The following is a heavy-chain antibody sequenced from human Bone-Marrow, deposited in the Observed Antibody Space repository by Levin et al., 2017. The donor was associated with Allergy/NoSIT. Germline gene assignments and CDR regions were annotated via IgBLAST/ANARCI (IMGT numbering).Heavy chain of an antibody. J-gene: IGHJ4*02. CDR3: ARTLGYCSGDSCDFYFAY. D-gene: IGHD2-15*01. CDR1: GYSISSAYY. CDR2: IYHSGST. Sequence: SQTLSLTCAVSGYSISSAYYWGWIRQPPGEGLEWIGNIYHSGSTYYNPSLKSRVSISVDTPKNQCSLKETSVTAADTRLYYCARTLGYCSGDSCDFYFAYWGRGTLVTVSS. V-gene: IGHV4-38-2*01.